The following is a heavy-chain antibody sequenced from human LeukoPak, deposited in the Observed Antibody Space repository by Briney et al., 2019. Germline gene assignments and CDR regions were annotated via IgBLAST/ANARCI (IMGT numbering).Heavy chain of an antibody. CDR2: IYYSGST. Sequence: SETLSLTCTVSGCSISSYYWSWIRQPPGKGLQWIGYIYYSGSTNYNHSLKSRVTISVDTSQNQFSLKLSSVTAADPAVYYCARDIQGYLDYWGQGTLVTVSS. V-gene: IGHV4-59*01. J-gene: IGHJ4*02. CDR1: GCSISSYY. CDR3: ARDIQGYLDY.